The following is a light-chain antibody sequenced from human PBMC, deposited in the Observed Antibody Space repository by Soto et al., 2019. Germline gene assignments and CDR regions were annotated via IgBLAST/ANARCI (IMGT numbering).Light chain of an antibody. CDR3: QQRSNWPPT. Sequence: ENVLTQSPGTLSLSPGERATLSCRASQSVSSYLAWYQQKPGQAPRLLIYDASNRATGIPARFSGSGSGTDFTLTIRSLEPEDFAVYYCQQRSNWPPTFGQGTKVDIK. V-gene: IGKV3-11*01. CDR1: QSVSSY. CDR2: DAS. J-gene: IGKJ1*01.